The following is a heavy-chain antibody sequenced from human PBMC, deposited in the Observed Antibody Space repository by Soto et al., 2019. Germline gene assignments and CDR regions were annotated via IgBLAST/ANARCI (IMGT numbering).Heavy chain of an antibody. D-gene: IGHD3-10*02. CDR2: IFDTGST. CDR3: AEDGIRDVRSVSAFLLNRSSDL. V-gene: IGHV4-59*01. Sequence: HTGEGLEWIGNIFDTGSTNYNPSLKSRVTISVDTPKNQFSLKLSSVTAADTAVFFRAEDGIRDVRSVSAFLLNRSSDL. J-gene: IGHJ2*01.